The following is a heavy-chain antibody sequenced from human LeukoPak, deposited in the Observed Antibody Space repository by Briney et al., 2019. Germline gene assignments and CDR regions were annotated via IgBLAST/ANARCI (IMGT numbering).Heavy chain of an antibody. Sequence: AGGSLRLSCAAPGFTFSSYGMHWVRQAPGKGLEWVAVIWYDGTNKYYADSVKGRFTISRDNSKNTLYLQMNSLRAEDTAVYSCARDRSYGSGYYYKNDAFDIWGQGTMVTVSS. CDR2: IWYDGTNK. J-gene: IGHJ3*02. D-gene: IGHD3-10*01. CDR3: ARDRSYGSGYYYKNDAFDI. CDR1: GFTFSSYG. V-gene: IGHV3-33*01.